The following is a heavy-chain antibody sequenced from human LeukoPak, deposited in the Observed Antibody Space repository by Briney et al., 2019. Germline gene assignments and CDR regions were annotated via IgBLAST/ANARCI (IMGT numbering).Heavy chain of an antibody. CDR2: INAGNGNT. J-gene: IGHJ4*02. CDR3: ARGPRAAADDY. CDR1: GSTFINFA. V-gene: IGHV1-3*01. D-gene: IGHD6-13*01. Sequence: GASVKLSCKASGSTFINFAINWGRQAPGQSPEWMGWINAGNGNTKYSKKFQARLTITRDTSASTAYMELSSLTSEDTAVYYCARGPRAAADDYWGQGTLVTVSS.